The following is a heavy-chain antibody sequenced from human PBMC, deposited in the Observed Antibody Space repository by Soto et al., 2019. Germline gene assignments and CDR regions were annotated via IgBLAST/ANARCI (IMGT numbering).Heavy chain of an antibody. Sequence: GGSLRLSCTASGFTFGDYAMSWFRQAPGKGLEWVGFIRSKAYGGTTEYAASVKGRFTISRDDSKSIAHLQMNSLKTENSAVYYCSRYPYWIMITFGGVIAPFDYWGQGTLVTVSS. J-gene: IGHJ4*02. V-gene: IGHV3-49*03. CDR1: GFTFGDYA. CDR2: IRSKAYGGTT. CDR3: SRYPYWIMITFGGVIAPFDY. D-gene: IGHD3-16*02.